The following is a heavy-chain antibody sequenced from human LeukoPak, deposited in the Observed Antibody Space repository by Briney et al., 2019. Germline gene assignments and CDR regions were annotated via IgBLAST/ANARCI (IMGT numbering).Heavy chain of an antibody. CDR2: IIPNSGGT. CDR3: ARAHDTMIVVVIDS. Sequence: ASVKVSCKASGGTFSSYAISWVRQAPGQGLEWMGGIIPNSGGTNYAQKFPGRVTMTRDTSISTAYMELSRLRTNDTAVYYCARAHDTMIVVVIDSWGQGTMITVSS. D-gene: IGHD3-22*01. V-gene: IGHV1-2*02. CDR1: GGTFSSYA. J-gene: IGHJ3*02.